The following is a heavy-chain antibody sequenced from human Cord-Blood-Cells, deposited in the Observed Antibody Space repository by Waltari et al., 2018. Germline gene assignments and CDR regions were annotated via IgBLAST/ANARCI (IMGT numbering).Heavy chain of an antibody. V-gene: IGHV3-7*01. CDR3: ARVYLRDYFDY. J-gene: IGHJ4*02. CDR1: GFPFRSEW. D-gene: IGHD4-17*01. CDR2: IKQDGSEK. Sequence: EVQLVVSGGGLVQPGGYLRLHCAASGFPFRSEWMSWVRQAPGKGLEWVANIKQDGSEKYYVDSVKGRFTISRDNAKNSLYLQMNSLRAEDTAVYYCARVYLRDYFDYWGQGTLVTVSS.